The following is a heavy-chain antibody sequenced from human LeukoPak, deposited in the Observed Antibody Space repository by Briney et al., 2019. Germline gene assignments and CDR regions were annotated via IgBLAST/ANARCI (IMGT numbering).Heavy chain of an antibody. V-gene: IGHV3-33*03. CDR3: AKDGGTSVGDYFHS. J-gene: IGHJ4*02. CDR2: IWYDGTNI. D-gene: IGHD1-7*01. CDR1: GFTFNNYG. Sequence: GGSLRLSCAASGFTFNNYGMHWVRQAPGKGLEWVAVIWYDGTNIYYTDSVKGRFTISRDNSKNTLDLQMSSLRAEDTAVYYCAKDGGTSVGDYFHSWGQGTLVTVSS.